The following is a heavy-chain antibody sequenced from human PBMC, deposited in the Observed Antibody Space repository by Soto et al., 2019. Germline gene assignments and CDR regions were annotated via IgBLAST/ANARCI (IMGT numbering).Heavy chain of an antibody. V-gene: IGHV1-46*01. Sequence: QVQLVQSGAGLKKPGASVKVSCKASGYTFTSPYVHWVRQAPGKGLEWMGIINPSGGSTTYEQKFLGGVTMTMDTATSTVYMDLRSLRSEDTAVYYCARAYSGSSSPDYWGQGTLVTVSS. CDR3: ARAYSGSSSPDY. CDR1: GYTFTSPY. CDR2: INPSGGST. D-gene: IGHD2-15*01. J-gene: IGHJ4*02.